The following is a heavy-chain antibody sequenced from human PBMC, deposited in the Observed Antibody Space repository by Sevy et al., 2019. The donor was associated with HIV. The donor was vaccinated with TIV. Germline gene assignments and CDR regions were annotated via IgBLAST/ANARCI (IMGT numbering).Heavy chain of an antibody. CDR2: FDPEDGET. D-gene: IGHD3-22*01. V-gene: IGHV1-24*01. CDR1: GYTLTQLS. J-gene: IGHJ4*02. Sequence: ASVKVSCKVSGYTLTQLSMHWVRQAPGKGLEWMGSFDPEDGETLYAQTLQGRVTMTEDTSTNTAYMELSSLRSEDTAVYYCATTKDYYDSSGSPFDYWGQGTLVTVSS. CDR3: ATTKDYYDSSGSPFDY.